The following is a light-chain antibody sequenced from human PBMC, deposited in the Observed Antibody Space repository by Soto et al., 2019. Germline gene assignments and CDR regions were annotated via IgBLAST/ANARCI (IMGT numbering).Light chain of an antibody. J-gene: IGLJ1*01. CDR3: SSYTSRNTLYV. CDR1: SSDVGGYNY. V-gene: IGLV2-14*03. CDR2: DVS. Sequence: QSVLTQPASVSGSPGQSITISCTGTSSDVGGYNYVSWYQQHPGKAPKLMIYDVSNRPSGVSNRFSGSKSGNTASLSISGLQAEDEADYYCSSYTSRNTLYVFGTGTRSPS.